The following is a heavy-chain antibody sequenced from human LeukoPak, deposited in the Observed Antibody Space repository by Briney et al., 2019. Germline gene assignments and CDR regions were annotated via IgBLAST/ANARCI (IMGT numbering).Heavy chain of an antibody. J-gene: IGHJ4*02. V-gene: IGHV3-30*02. CDR2: IRYDGSNK. CDR3: AKVDGYSSGRSPSHY. Sequence: GGSLRLSCAASGFTFSTYGMQWVRQAPGKGLEWVAFIRYDGSNKFYGDSVKGRFTISRDNSKNALFLQLNSLRPDDTAVYYCAKVDGYSSGRSPSHYWGQGTLVTVSS. CDR1: GFTFSTYG. D-gene: IGHD3-22*01.